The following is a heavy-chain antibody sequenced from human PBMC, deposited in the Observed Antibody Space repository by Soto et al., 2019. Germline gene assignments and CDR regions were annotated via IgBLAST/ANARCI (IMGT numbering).Heavy chain of an antibody. D-gene: IGHD1-26*01. CDR1: GFTFSNYA. V-gene: IGHV3-23*01. Sequence: GGSLRLSCAASGFTFSNYAMNWVRQAPGKGLEWVSSISASGDTTFYVDSVKGRFTVSRDNSKNTLYLQMNSLRAEDTAVYFCAKVGWVKSIASFDYWGLGTLVTVSS. CDR2: ISASGDTT. CDR3: AKVGWVKSIASFDY. J-gene: IGHJ4*02.